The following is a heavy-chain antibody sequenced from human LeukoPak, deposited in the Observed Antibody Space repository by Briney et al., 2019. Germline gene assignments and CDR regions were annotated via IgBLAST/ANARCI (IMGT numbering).Heavy chain of an antibody. V-gene: IGHV3-7*03. J-gene: IGHJ4*02. CDR1: GFTFRTYW. D-gene: IGHD6-13*01. Sequence: PGGSLRLSCEGSGFTFRTYWMTWVRQAPGKGLEWVANIKQDGSEKYYVDSVKGRFTISRDNAQNSLYLQMNSLRAEDTAVYYCARPRDSGWSKTWDYWGQGTLLTVSS. CDR3: ARPRDSGWSKTWDY. CDR2: IKQDGSEK.